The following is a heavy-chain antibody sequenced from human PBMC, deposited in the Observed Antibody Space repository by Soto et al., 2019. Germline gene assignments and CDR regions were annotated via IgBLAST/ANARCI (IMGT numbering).Heavy chain of an antibody. D-gene: IGHD3-3*01. CDR1: GGSISTYY. CDR2: VHYSGTP. V-gene: IGHV4-59*01. J-gene: IGHJ5*02. CDR3: ARGKIIGP. Sequence: QVQLQESGPGLVKPSETLSLTCTVSGGSISTYYWTLIRQPPGKGLEWIGYVHYSGTPNYNPSLKSRVTMSVDTSKNQFSLKLRSVTAADTAVYYCARGKIIGPWGQGTLFTVSS.